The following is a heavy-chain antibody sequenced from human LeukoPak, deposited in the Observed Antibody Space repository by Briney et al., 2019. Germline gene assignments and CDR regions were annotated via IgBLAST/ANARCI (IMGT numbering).Heavy chain of an antibody. CDR1: GGSFSGYY. Sequence: SETLSLTCAVYGGSFSGYYWSWIRQPPGKGLEWIGEINHSGSTNYNPSLKSRVTISVDTSKNQFSLKLSSVTAADTAVYYCAGATVVTPHYYYYGMDVWGQGTTVTVSS. V-gene: IGHV4-34*01. CDR2: INHSGST. CDR3: AGATVVTPHYYYYGMDV. J-gene: IGHJ6*02. D-gene: IGHD4-23*01.